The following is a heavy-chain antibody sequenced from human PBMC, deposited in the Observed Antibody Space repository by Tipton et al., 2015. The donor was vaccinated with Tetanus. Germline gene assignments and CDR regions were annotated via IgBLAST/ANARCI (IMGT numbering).Heavy chain of an antibody. CDR1: GGSLSSYY. D-gene: IGHD6-13*01. J-gene: IGHJ6*03. CDR3: ARSEQQLVRGYYYFYMDV. Sequence: TLSLTCTVSGGSLSSYYWSWIRQPPGKGLEWIGYIYYSGSTNYNPSLKSRVTISVDTSKNQFSLKLSSVTAADTAVYYCARSEQQLVRGYYYFYMDVWGKGTTVTVSS. V-gene: IGHV4-59*01. CDR2: IYYSGST.